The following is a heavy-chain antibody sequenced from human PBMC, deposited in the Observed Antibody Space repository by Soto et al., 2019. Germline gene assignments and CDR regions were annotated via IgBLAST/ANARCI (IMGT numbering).Heavy chain of an antibody. CDR1: GFTFTSSA. Sequence: QMQLVQSGPEVKKPGTSVKVSCKASGFTFTSSAVQWVRQARGQRLEWIGWIVVGSGNTNYAQKFQERVTITRDMSTSTAYMELSSLRSDDTAVYYCAADTVRYDSSGYYAGGFDYWGQGTLVTVSS. J-gene: IGHJ4*02. CDR2: IVVGSGNT. V-gene: IGHV1-58*01. CDR3: AADTVRYDSSGYYAGGFDY. D-gene: IGHD3-22*01.